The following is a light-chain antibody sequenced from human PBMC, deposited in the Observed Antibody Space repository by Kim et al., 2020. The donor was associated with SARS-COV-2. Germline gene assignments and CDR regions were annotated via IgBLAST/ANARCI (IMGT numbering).Light chain of an antibody. Sequence: LGQTVRITCKGQSLRKYYGAWYQQRPGQAPVILIYNKNTRPSGISDRFSASTSGNTASLTITGAQAEDEADYYCNSRDNTADRLGVFGGGTQLTVL. V-gene: IGLV3-19*01. J-gene: IGLJ3*02. CDR2: NKN. CDR3: NSRDNTADRLGV. CDR1: SLRKYY.